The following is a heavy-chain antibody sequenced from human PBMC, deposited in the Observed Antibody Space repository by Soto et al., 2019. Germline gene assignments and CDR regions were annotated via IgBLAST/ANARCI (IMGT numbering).Heavy chain of an antibody. V-gene: IGHV4-31*03. CDR3: ARCSLVVIPVPRFDP. Sequence: PSETPSLTCTVSGGSISSGGYYWSWIRQHPGRGLEWIGYIYYNWNTYYNPSLKSRVTVSVDTSKNQFSLNVRSVTAADTVVYYCARCSLVVIPVPRFDPWGQGTLVTVTS. CDR2: IYYNWNT. D-gene: IGHD2-15*01. CDR1: GGSISSGGYY. J-gene: IGHJ5*02.